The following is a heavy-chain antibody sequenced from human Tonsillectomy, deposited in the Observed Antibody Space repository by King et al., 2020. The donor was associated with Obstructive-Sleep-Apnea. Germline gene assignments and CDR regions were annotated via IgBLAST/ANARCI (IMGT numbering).Heavy chain of an antibody. V-gene: IGHV4-59*01. J-gene: IGHJ6*02. CDR3: ARAMPANHLTYGLDV. D-gene: IGHD1-14*01. CDR2: IYYSGST. CDR1: GGSMSSYY. Sequence: QLQESGPGLVKPSETLSLTCTVSGGSMSSYYWSWIRQPPGKGVEWIGYIYYSGSTNYNPSLKSRVTISVDTSKTQFSLSLNSVTAADTAIYYCARAMPANHLTYGLDVWGQGTTVTVSS.